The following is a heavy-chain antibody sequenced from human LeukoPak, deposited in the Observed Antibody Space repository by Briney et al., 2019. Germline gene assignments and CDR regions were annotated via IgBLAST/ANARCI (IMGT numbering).Heavy chain of an antibody. V-gene: IGHV4-59*08. D-gene: IGHD2-15*01. Sequence: PSETLSLTCTVSGSSIRNYYWSWLRQPPGKGLEWIGYIYYSGSTNYNPSLKSRVTISVDTSKNQFSLKLSSVTAADTAVYYCARKGGTFDYWGQGTLFTVSS. J-gene: IGHJ4*02. CDR1: GSSIRNYY. CDR3: ARKGGTFDY. CDR2: IYYSGST.